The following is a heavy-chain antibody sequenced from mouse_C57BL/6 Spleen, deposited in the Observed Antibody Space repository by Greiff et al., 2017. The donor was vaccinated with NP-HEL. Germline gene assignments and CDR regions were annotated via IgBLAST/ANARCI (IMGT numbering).Heavy chain of an antibody. J-gene: IGHJ4*01. CDR1: GFSLTSYG. Sequence: VQLVESGPGLVQPSQSLSITCTVSGFSLTSYGVHWVRQSPGQGLEWLGVIWSGGSTDYNAAFISSPSISTDNSKSQVFFKMNSLQADDTAIYYCARKPSYYYAMDYWGQGTSVTVSS. CDR2: IWSGGST. CDR3: ARKPSYYYAMDY. V-gene: IGHV2-2*01.